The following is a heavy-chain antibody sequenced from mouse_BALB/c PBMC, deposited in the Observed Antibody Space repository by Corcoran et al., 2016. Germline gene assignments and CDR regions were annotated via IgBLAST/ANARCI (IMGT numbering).Heavy chain of an antibody. CDR2: INTYTGEP. D-gene: IGHD6-1*01. CDR1: GYTFTNYG. V-gene: IGHV9-3-1*01. J-gene: IGHJ3*01. CDR3: APSSSFAY. Sequence: QIQLVQSGPELKKPGETVKISCKASGYTFTNYGMNWVKQAPGKGLKWMGWINTYTGEPTYADDFKGRFAFSLETYASTAYLQINNLKNEDTATYFCAPSSSFAYWGQGTLVTVSA.